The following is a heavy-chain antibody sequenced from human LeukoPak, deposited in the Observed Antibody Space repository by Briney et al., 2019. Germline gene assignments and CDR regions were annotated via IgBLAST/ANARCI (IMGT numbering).Heavy chain of an antibody. CDR1: GFTFSSYA. V-gene: IGHV3-23*01. J-gene: IGHJ4*02. Sequence: GGSLRLSCAASGFTFSSYAMSWVRQAPGKGLEWVSVISGSGGSTYYADAVKGRFTISRDNAKNSLYLQMNSLRVEDTAVYYCARELSGTTSYYFDYWGQGTLVTVSS. CDR3: ARELSGTTSYYFDY. CDR2: ISGSGGST. D-gene: IGHD1-7*01.